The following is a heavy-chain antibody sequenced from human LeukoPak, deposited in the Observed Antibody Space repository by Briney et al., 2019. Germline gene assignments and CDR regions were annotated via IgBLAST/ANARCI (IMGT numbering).Heavy chain of an antibody. CDR3: TAHGSFDF. V-gene: IGHV3-15*01. CDR1: GFTFSDAW. Sequence: GGSLRLSCAASGFTFSDAWMSWVRQAPGKGLEWVGHIKSKSAGETTDYATPVKGRFTISRDDSENTLSLQMNSLKSEDTAIYYCTAHGSFDFWGQGALVTVSS. J-gene: IGHJ4*02. CDR2: IKSKSAGETT.